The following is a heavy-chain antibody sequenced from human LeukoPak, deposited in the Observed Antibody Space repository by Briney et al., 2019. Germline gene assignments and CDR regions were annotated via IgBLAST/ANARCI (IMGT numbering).Heavy chain of an antibody. CDR2: INPNSGGT. CDR3: ARGYSGSYLTPKPVDY. CDR1: GYTFTGYY. J-gene: IGHJ4*02. D-gene: IGHD1-26*01. V-gene: IGHV1-2*02. Sequence: GASVKVSCKASGYTFTGYYMHWVRQAPGQGLEWMGWINPNSGGTNYAQKFQGRVTMTRDTSISTAYMELSRLRSDDTAVYYCARGYSGSYLTPKPVDYWGQGTLVTVSS.